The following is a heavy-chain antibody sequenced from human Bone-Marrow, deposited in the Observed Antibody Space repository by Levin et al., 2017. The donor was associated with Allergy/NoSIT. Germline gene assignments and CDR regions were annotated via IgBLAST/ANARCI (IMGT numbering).Heavy chain of an antibody. Sequence: GASVKVSCKISGGNFNTYGFSWVRQAPGQGLEWMGGIIPLFDSPHYSQKFKDRVTITADKSSTTVYMDLRSLTSEDTAIYYCASPYGLPDVDVWGQGTTVIVSS. J-gene: IGHJ6*02. CDR3: ASPYGLPDVDV. D-gene: IGHD4-17*01. CDR1: GGNFNTYG. V-gene: IGHV1-69*06. CDR2: IIPLFDSP.